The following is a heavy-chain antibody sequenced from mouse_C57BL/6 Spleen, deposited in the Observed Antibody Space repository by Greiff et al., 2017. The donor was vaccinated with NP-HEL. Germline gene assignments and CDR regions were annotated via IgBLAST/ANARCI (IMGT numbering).Heavy chain of an antibody. D-gene: IGHD1-1*01. V-gene: IGHV5-16*01. Sequence: EVQRVESEGGLVQPGSSMKLSCTASGFTFSDYYMAWVRQVPEKGLEWVANINYDGSSTYYLDSLKSRFIISRDNAKNILYLQMSSLKSEDTATYYCARVQLTTVVAGAMDYWGQGTSVTVSS. J-gene: IGHJ4*01. CDR3: ARVQLTTVVAGAMDY. CDR1: GFTFSDYY. CDR2: INYDGSST.